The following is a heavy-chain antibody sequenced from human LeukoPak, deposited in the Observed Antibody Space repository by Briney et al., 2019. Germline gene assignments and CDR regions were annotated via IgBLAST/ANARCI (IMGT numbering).Heavy chain of an antibody. CDR3: ARRVSMVRGVIMEDYFDY. V-gene: IGHV1-2*02. CDR2: INPNSGGT. CDR1: GYTFTGYY. J-gene: IGHJ4*02. Sequence: ASVKVSCKASGYTFTGYYMHWVRQAPGQGLEWMGWINPNSGGTNYAQKFQGRVTMTRDTSISTAYMELSRLRSDDTAVYYCARRVSMVRGVIMEDYFDYWGQGTLVTVSS. D-gene: IGHD3-10*01.